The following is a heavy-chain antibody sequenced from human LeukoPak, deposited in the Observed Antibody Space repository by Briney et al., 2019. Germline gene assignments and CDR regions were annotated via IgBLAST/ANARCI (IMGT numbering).Heavy chain of an antibody. CDR2: ISAYNGKT. Sequence: ASVKVSCKASGYTFTSYVISWVRQAPGQGLEWMGWISAYNGKTNYSQKLQGRVTLTKDTPTSTAYMELRGLRSDDTAVYYCASFDYYDSRGYFSSAFDVWGQGTLVAVSS. V-gene: IGHV1-18*01. CDR3: ASFDYYDSRGYFSSAFDV. J-gene: IGHJ3*01. D-gene: IGHD3-22*01. CDR1: GYTFTSYV.